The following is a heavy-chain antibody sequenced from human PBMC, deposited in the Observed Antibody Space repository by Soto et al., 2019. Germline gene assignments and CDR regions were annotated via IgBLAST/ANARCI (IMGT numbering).Heavy chain of an antibody. V-gene: IGHV6-1*01. CDR3: ARDPPAARRVKDVDYSPMDV. D-gene: IGHD6-25*01. Sequence: TLSLTGSISGDSVSSNSAAWNWIRQSPSRGLEWLGRTYYRSKWYNDYAVSVKSRITINPDTSKNQFSLQLNSVTPEDTAVYYCARDPPAARRVKDVDYSPMDVTAQGTTIT. CDR2: TYYRSKWYN. CDR1: GDSVSSNSAA. J-gene: IGHJ6*02.